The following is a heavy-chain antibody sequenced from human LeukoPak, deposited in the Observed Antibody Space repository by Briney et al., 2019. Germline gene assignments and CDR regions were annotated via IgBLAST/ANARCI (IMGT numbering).Heavy chain of an antibody. J-gene: IGHJ5*02. D-gene: IGHD5/OR15-5a*01. V-gene: IGHV4-39*01. CDR1: GGSISSNPYF. CDR2: IRYSGST. Sequence: PSEILSLTCNVSGGSISSNPYFWGWIRRPPGTGLEWIGSIRYSGSTYYNPSLKCRVTISVDTSNNQFSLHLTSLTAADTAVYYCATSDTVSTYNWFDPWGLGTLVTVS. CDR3: ATSDTVSTYNWFDP.